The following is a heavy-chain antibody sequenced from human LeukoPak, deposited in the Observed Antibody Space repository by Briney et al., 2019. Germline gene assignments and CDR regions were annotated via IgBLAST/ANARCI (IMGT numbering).Heavy chain of an antibody. CDR1: GGTFSSYA. Sequence: SVKVSCKASGGTFSSYAISWVRQAPGQGLEWMGGIIPIFGTANYAQKFQGRVTITADESTSTAYMELSSLRSEDTAVYYCARDLTELLNPSAFDIWGQGTMVTVSS. V-gene: IGHV1-69*13. J-gene: IGHJ3*02. CDR3: ARDLTELLNPSAFDI. CDR2: IIPIFGTA. D-gene: IGHD1-7*01.